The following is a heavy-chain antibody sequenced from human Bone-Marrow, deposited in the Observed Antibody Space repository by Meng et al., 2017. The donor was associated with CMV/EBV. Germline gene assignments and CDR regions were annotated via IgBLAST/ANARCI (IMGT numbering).Heavy chain of an antibody. Sequence: ASVKVSCKASGYTFTSYYMHWVRQAPGQGLEWMGIINPSGGSTSYAQKFQGRVTMTRDTSTSTVYMELSRLRSEDTSVYYCARESVSRVLCENSTIRNFYYYYDGMDVWGQGTTVTVSS. V-gene: IGHV1-46*01. J-gene: IGHJ6*02. CDR3: ARESVSRVLCENSTIRNFYYYYDGMDV. CDR1: GYTFTSYY. D-gene: IGHD1-26*01. CDR2: INPSGGST.